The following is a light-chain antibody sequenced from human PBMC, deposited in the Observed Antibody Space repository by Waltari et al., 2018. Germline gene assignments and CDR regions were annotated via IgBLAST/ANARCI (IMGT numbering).Light chain of an antibody. V-gene: IGLV1-40*01. Sequence: QSVLTQPPSVSGAPGQRVTISCTGNSSNIGTGYEVHWYQQFPGTAPRLLIFDNRSRPSGGPDRFSGSKSGTSASLAITGLQAEDEADYYCQSYDISLNGWVFGGGTKLTVL. J-gene: IGLJ3*02. CDR3: QSYDISLNGWV. CDR1: SSNIGTGYE. CDR2: DNR.